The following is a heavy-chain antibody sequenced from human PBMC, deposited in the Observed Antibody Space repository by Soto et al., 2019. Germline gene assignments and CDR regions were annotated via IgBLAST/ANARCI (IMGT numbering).Heavy chain of an antibody. Sequence: QVQLVESGGGVVQPGRSLRLSCAASGFTFSSYAIHWVRQAPGKGLEWVAVISYDGGNKYYADSVKGQFTISRDNSKNTLYLQMNSLRAEDTAVYYCAREGVRYCSGHSCQGWFDPWGQGTLVAVSS. V-gene: IGHV3-30-3*01. CDR1: GFTFSSYA. J-gene: IGHJ5*02. CDR3: AREGVRYCSGHSCQGWFDP. D-gene: IGHD2-15*01. CDR2: ISYDGGNK.